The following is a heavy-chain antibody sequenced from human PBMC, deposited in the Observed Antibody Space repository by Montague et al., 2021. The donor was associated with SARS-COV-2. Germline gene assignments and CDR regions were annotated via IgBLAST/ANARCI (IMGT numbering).Heavy chain of an antibody. Sequence: TLSLTCSVSGASISSANDYWTWIRQPAGKGLGWIGHISTSGSSSYNPSLKSRVTIILDTSKQQFPLELTSVTAADTAVYYCARDRRGMAMAGRAYYYYYMDVWGKGTTVTVSS. CDR2: ISTSGSS. CDR3: ARDRRGMAMAGRAYYYYYMDV. CDR1: GASISSANDY. D-gene: IGHD6-19*01. V-gene: IGHV4-61*09. J-gene: IGHJ6*03.